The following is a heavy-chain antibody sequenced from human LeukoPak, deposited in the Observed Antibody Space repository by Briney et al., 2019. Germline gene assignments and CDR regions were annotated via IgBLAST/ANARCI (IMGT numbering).Heavy chain of an antibody. CDR2: IWYDGSNK. D-gene: IGHD6-13*01. V-gene: IGHV3-33*01. J-gene: IGHJ6*02. CDR1: GFTFSSYG. CDR3: ARELEQQEHYYYYGMDV. Sequence: PGRSLRLSCAASGFTFSSYGMHWVRQAPGKGLEWVAVIWYDGSNKYYADSVKGRFTISRDNSKNTLYLQMNSLRAEDTAVYYCARELEQQEHYYYYGMDVRGQGTTVTVSS.